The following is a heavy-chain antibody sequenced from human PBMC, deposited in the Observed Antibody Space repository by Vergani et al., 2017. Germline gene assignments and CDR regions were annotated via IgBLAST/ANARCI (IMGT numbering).Heavy chain of an antibody. D-gene: IGHD6-13*01. CDR1: GGTFSSYT. J-gene: IGHJ6*02. CDR3: ARDTSPRIAAAGPQIHYYYYYGMDV. CDR2: IIPILGIA. Sequence: QVQLVQSGAEVKKPGSSVKVSCKASGGTFSSYTISWVRQAPGQGLEWMGRIIPILGIANYAQKVQGRFTITADKSTSTAYMEMSSLRSEDTAVYYCARDTSPRIAAAGPQIHYYYYYGMDVWGQGTTVTVSS. V-gene: IGHV1-69*08.